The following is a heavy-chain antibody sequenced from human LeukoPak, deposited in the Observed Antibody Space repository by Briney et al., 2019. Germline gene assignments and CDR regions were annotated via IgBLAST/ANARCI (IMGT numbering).Heavy chain of an antibody. CDR3: ARGRQYDYVWGSYRLSPFDY. V-gene: IGHV3-64*01. D-gene: IGHD3-16*02. Sequence: GGSLRLSCAASGFTFSSYAMHWVRQAPGKGLEYVSAISSNGGSTYYANSVKGRFTISRDNSKNTLYLQMGSLRAEDMAVYYCARGRQYDYVWGSYRLSPFDYWGQGTLVTVSS. CDR2: ISSNGGST. J-gene: IGHJ4*02. CDR1: GFTFSSYA.